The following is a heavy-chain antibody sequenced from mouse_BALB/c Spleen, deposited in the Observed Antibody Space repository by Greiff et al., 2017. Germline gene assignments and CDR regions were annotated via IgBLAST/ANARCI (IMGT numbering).Heavy chain of an antibody. V-gene: IGHV5-4*02. CDR2: ISDGGSYT. J-gene: IGHJ2*01. Sequence: EVHLVESGGGLVKPGGSLKLSCAASGFTFSDYYMYWVRQTPEKRLEWVATISDGGSYTYYPDSVKGRFTISRDNAKNNLYLQMSSLKSEDTAMYYCARGPNWDENYFDYWGQGTTLTVSS. CDR1: GFTFSDYY. CDR3: ARGPNWDENYFDY. D-gene: IGHD4-1*01.